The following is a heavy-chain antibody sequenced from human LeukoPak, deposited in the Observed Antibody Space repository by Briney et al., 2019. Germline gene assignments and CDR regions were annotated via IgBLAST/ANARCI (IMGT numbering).Heavy chain of an antibody. CDR1: GFTFSSYA. J-gene: IGHJ4*02. CDR2: IKTTTDGGTT. Sequence: GGSLRLSCAASGFTFSSYAMSWVRQAPGKGLEWVGRIKTTTDGGTTDYAAPVKGRFTISRDDSKNTLYLRMNSLKTEDTAVYYCTTAPSEGYWGQGTLVTASS. D-gene: IGHD3-16*01. V-gene: IGHV3-15*01. CDR3: TTAPSEGY.